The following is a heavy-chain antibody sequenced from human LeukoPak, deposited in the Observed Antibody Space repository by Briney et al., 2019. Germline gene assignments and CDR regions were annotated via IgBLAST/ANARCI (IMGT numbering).Heavy chain of an antibody. V-gene: IGHV4-34*01. CDR3: ARGVPGSD. D-gene: IGHD6-6*01. J-gene: IGHJ4*02. CDR1: GGSFSGYY. Sequence: SETLSLTCAVYGGSFSGYYWSWIRQPPGKGLEWIGEINHSGSTNYNPSLKSRVTISVDTSKNQFSLKLSSVTAADTAVYYCARGVPGSDWGQGTLVTVPS. CDR2: INHSGST.